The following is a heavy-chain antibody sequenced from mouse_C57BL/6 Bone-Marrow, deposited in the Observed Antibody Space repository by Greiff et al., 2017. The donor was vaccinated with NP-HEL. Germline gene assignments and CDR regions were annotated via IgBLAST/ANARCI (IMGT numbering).Heavy chain of an antibody. D-gene: IGHD2-10*01. Sequence: QVQLQQSGAELARPGASVKLSCKASGYTFTSYGISWVKQRTGQGLEWIGEIYPRSGNTYYNEKFKGKATLTADKSSSTAYMELRSLTSEYSAVYFCARGRAYYEYWYFDVWGTGTTVTVSS. CDR2: IYPRSGNT. V-gene: IGHV1-81*01. CDR3: ARGRAYYEYWYFDV. CDR1: GYTFTSYG. J-gene: IGHJ1*03.